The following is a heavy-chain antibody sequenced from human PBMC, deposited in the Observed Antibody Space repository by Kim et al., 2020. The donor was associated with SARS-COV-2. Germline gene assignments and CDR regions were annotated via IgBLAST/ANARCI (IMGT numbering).Heavy chain of an antibody. CDR2: IYSGGST. CDR1: GFTVSSNY. Sequence: GGSLRLSCAASGFTVSSNYMSWVRQAPGKGLEWVSVIYSGGSTYYADSVKGRFTISRDNSKNTLYLQMNSLRAEDTAVHYCAREAVAPSDYYYGMDVWGQGTTVTVSS. D-gene: IGHD6-19*01. V-gene: IGHV3-66*01. CDR3: AREAVAPSDYYYGMDV. J-gene: IGHJ6*02.